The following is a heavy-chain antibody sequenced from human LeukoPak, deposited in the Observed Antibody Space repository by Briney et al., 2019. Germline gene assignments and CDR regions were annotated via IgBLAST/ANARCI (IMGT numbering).Heavy chain of an antibody. V-gene: IGHV3-21*01. J-gene: IGHJ6*03. CDR3: ARFSDGGWSGPYYCYMDV. Sequence: KAGGSLRLSCAASGFTFSSYSLNWVRQAPGKGLEWVSSISGTSSYIYYADSAKGRFTISRDNAKNSLYLQMNSLRAEDTAVYYCARFSDGGWSGPYYCYMDVWGKGTTVTVSS. D-gene: IGHD6-19*01. CDR2: ISGTSSYI. CDR1: GFTFSSYS.